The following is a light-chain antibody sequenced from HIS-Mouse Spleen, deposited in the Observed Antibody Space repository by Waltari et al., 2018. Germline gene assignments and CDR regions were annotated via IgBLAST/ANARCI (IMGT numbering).Light chain of an antibody. J-gene: IGKJ3*01. CDR2: DAS. V-gene: IGKV1-33*01. CDR3: QQYDNLSLFT. CDR1: QDISNY. Sequence: DIQMTQSPSSLSASLGDRVTITCQASQDISNYLNWYQQKPGKAPKLLIYDASNLETGVPSRFSGSGSGTDFTFTISSLQPEDIATYYCQQYDNLSLFTFGPGTKVDIK.